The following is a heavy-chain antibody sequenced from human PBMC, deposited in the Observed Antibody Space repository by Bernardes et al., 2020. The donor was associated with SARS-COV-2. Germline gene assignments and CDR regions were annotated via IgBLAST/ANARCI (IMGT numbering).Heavy chain of an antibody. CDR2: IHYSGST. Sequence: SETLSLTCTVSGGSISNYYWSWIRQPTGKGLEWIAYIHYSGSTSYSPSLKSRVTISVDTSKNQFSLKLSSVTAADTAVYYCAREWSSFDYWGQGALVTVSS. CDR3: AREWSSFDY. V-gene: IGHV4-59*01. D-gene: IGHD1-26*01. J-gene: IGHJ4*02. CDR1: GGSISNYY.